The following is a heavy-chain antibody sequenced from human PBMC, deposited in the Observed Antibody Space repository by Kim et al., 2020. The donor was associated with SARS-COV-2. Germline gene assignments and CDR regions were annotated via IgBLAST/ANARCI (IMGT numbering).Heavy chain of an antibody. CDR3: ARLWGSYYFDY. CDR2: IYYSGST. CDR1: GGSISSSSYY. D-gene: IGHD3-16*01. Sequence: SETLSLTCTVSGGSISSSSYYWGWIRQPPGKGLEWIGSIYYSGSTYYNPSLKSRVTISVDTSKNQFSLKLSSVTAADTAVYYCARLWGSYYFDYWGQGTLFTVSS. V-gene: IGHV4-39*01. J-gene: IGHJ4*02.